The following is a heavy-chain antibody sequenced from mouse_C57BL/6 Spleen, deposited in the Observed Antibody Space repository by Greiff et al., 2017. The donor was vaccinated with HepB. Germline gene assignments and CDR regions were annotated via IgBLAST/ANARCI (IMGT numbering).Heavy chain of an antibody. CDR3: ARGGWGLRRDGYFEV. J-gene: IGHJ1*03. V-gene: IGHV1-50*01. CDR2: IDPSDSYT. D-gene: IGHD2-4*01. Sequence: QVQLQQPGAELVKPGASVKLSCKASGYTFTSYWMQWVKQRPGQGLEWIGEIDPSDSYTNYNQKFKGKATLTVDTSSSTAYMQLSSLTSEDSAVYYCARGGWGLRRDGYFEVWGTGTTVTVSS. CDR1: GYTFTSYW.